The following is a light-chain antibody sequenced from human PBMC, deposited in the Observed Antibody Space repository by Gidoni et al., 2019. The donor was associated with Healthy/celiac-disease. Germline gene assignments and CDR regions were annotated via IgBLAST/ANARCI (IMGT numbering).Light chain of an antibody. CDR1: QSISSY. Sequence: DIQMTQSPSSLSASVGDRVTITCRASQSISSYLNWYQQKPGKAPKLPIYAASSLQSGVPSRFSGSGSGTDFTLTISSLQPEDFATYYCQQSYSTAMYTFXQXTKLEIK. V-gene: IGKV1-39*01. CDR2: AAS. J-gene: IGKJ2*01. CDR3: QQSYSTAMYT.